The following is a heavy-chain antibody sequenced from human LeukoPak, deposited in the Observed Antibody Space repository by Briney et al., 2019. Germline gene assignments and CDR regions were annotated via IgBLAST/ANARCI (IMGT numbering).Heavy chain of an antibody. CDR1: GGSISRSSYY. V-gene: IGHV4-39*01. J-gene: IGHJ4*02. CDR3: ARQRRYCSGGSCYRDFDY. D-gene: IGHD2-15*01. CDR2: IYYSGST. Sequence: PSETLSLTCTVSGGSISRSSYYWGWIRQPPGRGLEWIASIYYSGSTYYNPSLKSRVTISVDTSRNQFSLKLSSVTAADTAVYYCARQRRYCSGGSCYRDFDYWGQGILVTVSS.